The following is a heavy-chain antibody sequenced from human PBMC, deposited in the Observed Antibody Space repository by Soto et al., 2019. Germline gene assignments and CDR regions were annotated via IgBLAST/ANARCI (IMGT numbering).Heavy chain of an antibody. CDR3: ARDRDDRYSSSDWDSFDP. CDR2: ISSSGSTI. D-gene: IGHD6-6*01. J-gene: IGHJ5*02. CDR1: GFTFSDYY. Sequence: PGGSLRLSCAASGFTFSDYYMSWIRQAPGKGLEWVSYISSSGSTIYYADSVKGRFTISRDNAKSSLYLQMNSLRAEDTAVYYCARDRDDRYSSSDWDSFDPWGQGTLVTVSS. V-gene: IGHV3-11*01.